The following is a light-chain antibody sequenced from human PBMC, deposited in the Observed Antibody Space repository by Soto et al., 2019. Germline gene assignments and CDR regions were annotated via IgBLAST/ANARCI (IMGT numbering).Light chain of an antibody. CDR2: DTS. J-gene: IGKJ5*01. V-gene: IGKV3-20*01. CDR1: QSLANSF. Sequence: EFVLTQSPGTLSLSPGERATLSCRASQSLANSFIAWYQQKPGQAPRLLIYDTSSRASGIPDRFSGSGSGTDFTLTISRLEPEDFALYYCQHYAHNSPITFGQGTRLEI. CDR3: QHYAHNSPIT.